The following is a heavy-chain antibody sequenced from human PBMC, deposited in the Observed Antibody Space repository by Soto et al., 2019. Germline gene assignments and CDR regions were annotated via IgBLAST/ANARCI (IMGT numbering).Heavy chain of an antibody. Sequence: QVQLVESGGGVVQPGRSLRLSCAASGFTFSSYGMHWVRQAPGKGLEWVAVIWYDGSNKYYADSVKGRFTISRDNSKNTLYLQMNSLRAEDTAVYYCARDLGARIAAAGGNWFDPWGQGTLVTVSS. V-gene: IGHV3-33*01. CDR1: GFTFSSYG. J-gene: IGHJ5*02. CDR3: ARDLGARIAAAGGNWFDP. CDR2: IWYDGSNK. D-gene: IGHD6-13*01.